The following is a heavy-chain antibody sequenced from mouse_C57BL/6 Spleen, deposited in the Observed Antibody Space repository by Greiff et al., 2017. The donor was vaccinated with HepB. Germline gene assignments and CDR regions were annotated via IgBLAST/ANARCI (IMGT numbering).Heavy chain of an antibody. Sequence: EVNLVESGGGLVKPGGSLKLSCAASGFTFSSYAMSWVRQTPEKRLEWVATISDGGSYTYYPDNVKGRFTISRDNAKNNLYLQMSHLKSEDTAMYYCARERKLLRRGDAMDYWGQGTSVTVSS. CDR2: ISDGGSYT. CDR1: GFTFSSYA. CDR3: ARERKLLRRGDAMDY. J-gene: IGHJ4*01. V-gene: IGHV5-4*01. D-gene: IGHD1-1*01.